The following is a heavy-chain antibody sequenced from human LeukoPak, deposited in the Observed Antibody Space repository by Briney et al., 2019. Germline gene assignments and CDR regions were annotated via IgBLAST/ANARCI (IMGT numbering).Heavy chain of an antibody. J-gene: IGHJ6*03. Sequence: PGGSLRLSCAASGFTFSSYWMSWVRQAPGKGLEWVSVIYSGGSTYYADSVKGRFTISRDNSKNTLYLQMNSLRAEDTAVYYCARGGSSSKHYYMDVWGKGTTVTISS. CDR1: GFTFSSYW. CDR3: ARGGSSSKHYYMDV. V-gene: IGHV3-66*01. CDR2: IYSGGST. D-gene: IGHD6-25*01.